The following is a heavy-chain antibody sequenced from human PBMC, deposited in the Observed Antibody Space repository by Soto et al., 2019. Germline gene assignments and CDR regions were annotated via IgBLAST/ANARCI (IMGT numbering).Heavy chain of an antibody. CDR3: ARDRLRVSDAFDI. J-gene: IGHJ3*02. CDR1: GFTCSSYS. CDR2: ISSSSSTI. V-gene: IGHV3-48*01. Sequence: GGSLRLSCAASGFTCSSYSMNWVRQAPGKGLEWVSYISSSSSTIYYADSVKGRFTISRDNAKNSLYLQMNSLRAEDTAVYYCARDRLRVSDAFDIWGQGTMVTVSS.